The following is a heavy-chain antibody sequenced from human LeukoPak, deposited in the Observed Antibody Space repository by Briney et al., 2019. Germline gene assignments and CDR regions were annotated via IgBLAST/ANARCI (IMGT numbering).Heavy chain of an antibody. CDR2: INPSGDPT. CDR3: ARVGYSYGYGYYYYYYMDV. D-gene: IGHD5-18*01. Sequence: GASVKVSCKASGYTFTSYYMHWVRQAPGQGLEWVGIINPSGDPTTYAQKFQGRVTMTSDMSTSTVYMELSSLRSEDTAVYYCARVGYSYGYGYYYYYYMDVWGKGTTVTVSS. V-gene: IGHV1-46*01. CDR1: GYTFTSYY. J-gene: IGHJ6*03.